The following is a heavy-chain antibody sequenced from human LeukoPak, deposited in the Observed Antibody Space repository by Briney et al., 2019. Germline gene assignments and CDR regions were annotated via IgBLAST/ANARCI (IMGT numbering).Heavy chain of an antibody. D-gene: IGHD3-10*01. J-gene: IGHJ4*02. V-gene: IGHV3-30*02. Sequence: PGGSLRLSCAASGFTFDDYAMHWVRQAPGKGLEWVAFIRFDGSNKYYADSVKGRFTISRDNSKNTLYLQMNSLRAEDTAVYYCAKDRRGTVVRGPIMQTRDYYFEYWGQGTLVTVSS. CDR3: AKDRRGTVVRGPIMQTRDYYFEY. CDR1: GFTFDDYA. CDR2: IRFDGSNK.